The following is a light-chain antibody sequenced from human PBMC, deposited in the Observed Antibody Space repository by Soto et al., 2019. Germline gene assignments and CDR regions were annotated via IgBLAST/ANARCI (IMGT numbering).Light chain of an antibody. Sequence: EVVMTQSPATLSASPGERVILSCRASQNIGSNLAWYQQRPGQAPRLLMYGASTRATETPARFSGSGSATDFTLTISSLQSDDFATYYCQHYNSYSEAFGQGTKVELK. J-gene: IGKJ1*01. CDR1: QNIGSN. CDR2: GAS. V-gene: IGKV3-15*01. CDR3: QHYNSYSEA.